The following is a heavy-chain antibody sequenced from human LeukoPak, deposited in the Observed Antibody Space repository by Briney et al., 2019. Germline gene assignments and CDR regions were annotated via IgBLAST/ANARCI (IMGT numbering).Heavy chain of an antibody. CDR2: IIPIFGTA. CDR1: GGTFSSYA. V-gene: IGHV1-69*05. D-gene: IGHD1-26*01. Sequence: GSSVKVSCKASGGTFSSYAISWVRQASGQGLEWMGRIIPIFGTANYAQKFQGRVTITTDESTSTAYMELSSLRSEDTAVYYCASDTDNVIVGAYKLDYWGQGTLVTVSS. CDR3: ASDTDNVIVGAYKLDY. J-gene: IGHJ4*02.